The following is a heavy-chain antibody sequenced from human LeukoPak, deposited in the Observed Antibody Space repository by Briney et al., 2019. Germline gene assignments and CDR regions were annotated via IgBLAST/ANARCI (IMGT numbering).Heavy chain of an antibody. CDR2: ISYDGSNK. CDR1: GFTFSSYG. V-gene: IGHV3-30*03. J-gene: IGHJ4*02. D-gene: IGHD4-4*01. CDR3: AREGGHSADY. Sequence: GRSLRLSCAASGFTFSSYGMHWVRQAPGKGLEWVAVISYDGSNKYYADSVKGRFTISRDNSKTSLYLQMNSLRAEDTAVYLCAREGGHSADYWGQGTLVTVSS.